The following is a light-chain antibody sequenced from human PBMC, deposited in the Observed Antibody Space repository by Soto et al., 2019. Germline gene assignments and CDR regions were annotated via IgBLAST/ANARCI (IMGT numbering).Light chain of an antibody. V-gene: IGKV2-30*01. CDR3: MQGTHWPPRT. CDR1: HSLEYSDGNTF. J-gene: IGKJ1*01. CDR2: KVS. Sequence: DVVMTQSPLSLPVTLGQPASISCRSSHSLEYSDGNTFLSWFHQRPGQSPRRLIYKVSNRDSGVPDRFSGSGSGTDFTLKISRVEAEDVGVYYCMQGTHWPPRTFSQGTKVEI.